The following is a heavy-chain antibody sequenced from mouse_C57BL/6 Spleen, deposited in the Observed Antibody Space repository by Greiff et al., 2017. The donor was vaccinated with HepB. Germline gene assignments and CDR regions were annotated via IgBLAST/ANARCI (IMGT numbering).Heavy chain of an antibody. D-gene: IGHD3-3*01. Sequence: VQLQQPGAELVMPGASVKLSCKASGYTFTSYWMHWVKQRPGQGLEWIGEIDPSDSYTNYNQKFKGKSTLTVDKSSSTAYMQLSSLTSEDSAVYYCARGRDPFDYWGQGTTLTVSS. V-gene: IGHV1-69*01. J-gene: IGHJ2*01. CDR2: IDPSDSYT. CDR3: ARGRDPFDY. CDR1: GYTFTSYW.